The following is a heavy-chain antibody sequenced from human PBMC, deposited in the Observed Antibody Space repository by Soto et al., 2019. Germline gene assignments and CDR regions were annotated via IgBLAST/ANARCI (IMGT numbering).Heavy chain of an antibody. CDR1: GFTFSDHY. V-gene: IGHV3-72*01. J-gene: IGHJ4*02. CDR2: SRDKGNSYST. Sequence: EVQLVESGGDLVQPGGSLRLSCAASGFTFSDHYIDWVRQAPGKGLEWVGRSRDKGNSYSTDYAASVKGRFTISRDASKISLYLQMNSMKTEDTALYYCARSITGTTAFDYWGKGTLVTVSS. D-gene: IGHD1-7*01. CDR3: ARSITGTTAFDY.